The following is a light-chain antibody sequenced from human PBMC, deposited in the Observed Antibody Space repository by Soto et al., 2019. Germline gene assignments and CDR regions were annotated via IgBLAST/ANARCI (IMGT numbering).Light chain of an antibody. CDR1: SSDAGGYNY. CDR3: SSYTSRSTLDYV. CDR2: EVS. Sequence: SVLTRPASVSGSPGQSITISRTGTSSDAGGYNYVSWYQQHPGKAPKLMIYEVSNRPSGVSNRFSGSKSGNTASLTISGLQAEDEADYYCSSYTSRSTLDYVFGSGTKV. J-gene: IGLJ1*01. V-gene: IGLV2-14*01.